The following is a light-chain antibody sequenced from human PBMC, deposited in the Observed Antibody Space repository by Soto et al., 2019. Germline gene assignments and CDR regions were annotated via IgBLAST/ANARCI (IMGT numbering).Light chain of an antibody. V-gene: IGKV3-20*01. CDR1: QSVSGSY. CDR3: QQYGSSGYT. CDR2: GAS. J-gene: IGKJ2*01. Sequence: EIVLTQSPGTLSLSPGERVTLSCRASQSVSGSYLAWYQQKPGQTPRLLIYGASSRATAIPDRFSGSGSGTDFTLTISRLEPEDFAVYYCQQYGSSGYTFGQGTKLEIK.